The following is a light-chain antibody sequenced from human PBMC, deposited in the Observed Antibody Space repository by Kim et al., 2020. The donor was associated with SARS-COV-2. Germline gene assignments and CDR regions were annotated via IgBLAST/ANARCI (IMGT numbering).Light chain of an antibody. V-gene: IGLV6-57*03. Sequence: GKTVTDACPRSGGNIASSYVHWYEQRPGRVPTIVIYEDDQRSSGVPDRFSGSIDSSSNSASLSIAGLRTDDEADYYGQYYVDNIQVFGGGTKLTVL. CDR1: GGNIASSY. CDR2: EDD. J-gene: IGLJ3*02. CDR3: QYYVDNIQV.